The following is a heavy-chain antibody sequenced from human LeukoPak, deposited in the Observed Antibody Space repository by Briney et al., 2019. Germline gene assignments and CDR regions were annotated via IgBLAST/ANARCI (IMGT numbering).Heavy chain of an antibody. Sequence: TGGSLRLSCAASGFTFSSYSMNWVRQAPGKVLEWVSSISSSSSYIYYADSVKGRFTISRDNAKNSLYLQMNSLRAEDTAVYYCARVIVGATLPSYYFDYWGQGTLVTVSS. J-gene: IGHJ4*02. CDR3: ARVIVGATLPSYYFDY. CDR2: ISSSSSYI. V-gene: IGHV3-21*01. D-gene: IGHD1-26*01. CDR1: GFTFSSYS.